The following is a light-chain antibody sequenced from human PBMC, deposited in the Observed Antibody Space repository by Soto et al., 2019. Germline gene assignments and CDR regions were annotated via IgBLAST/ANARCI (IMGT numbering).Light chain of an antibody. CDR1: QSIGRY. J-gene: IGKJ1*01. CDR2: DAS. CDR3: QHRSNSPPTWT. Sequence: EIVLTHSPATLSLSPGDRATLSCRASQSIGRYLAWYQQKPGQAPRLLIYDASNRATGIPARFSGSGSGTDFTLTISSLESEDFAVYFCQHRSNSPPTWTFGQGTKVEIK. V-gene: IGKV3-11*01.